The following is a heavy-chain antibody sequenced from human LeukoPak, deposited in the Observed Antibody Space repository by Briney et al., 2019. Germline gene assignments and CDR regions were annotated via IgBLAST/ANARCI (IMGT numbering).Heavy chain of an antibody. V-gene: IGHV4-59*01. CDR1: GGSINTFY. CDR3: ARGGVVLDY. D-gene: IGHD3-10*01. J-gene: IGHJ4*02. Sequence: SETLSLTCTVSGGSINTFYWSWIRQPPGKGLEWIGYIFYSGSANYNPSLKSRVTISVDTSKSQFSLRLNSVTAADTAVYYCARGGVVLDYWGQGTLVTVSS. CDR2: IFYSGSA.